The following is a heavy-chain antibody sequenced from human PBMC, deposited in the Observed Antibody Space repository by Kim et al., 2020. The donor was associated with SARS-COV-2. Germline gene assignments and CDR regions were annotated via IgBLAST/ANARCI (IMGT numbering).Heavy chain of an antibody. CDR3: VRDERERNSDYSFDY. J-gene: IGHJ4*02. Sequence: SETLSLTCTVSGGSISSYYWSWIRQAPGKGLEWIGYIYSSGSATYNPSFKSRVTMSVDTSKNQFSLKLTSVTAADTAVYYRVRDERERNSDYSFDYWGQGTLVTVSS. V-gene: IGHV4-59*13. CDR2: IYSSGSA. CDR1: GGSISSYY. D-gene: IGHD4-4*01.